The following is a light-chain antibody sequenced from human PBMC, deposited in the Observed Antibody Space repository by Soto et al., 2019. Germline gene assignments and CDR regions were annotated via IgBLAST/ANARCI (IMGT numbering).Light chain of an antibody. V-gene: IGKV3-15*01. Sequence: EIVLTQSPVTLSLSPGERATLSCRASQSVTSNYLAWYQQKPGQAPRLLIYGASTRATGIPARFSGSGSGTEFTLTISSLQSEDFAVYYCQQYNNWPPITFGQGTRLEI. CDR1: QSVTSN. CDR3: QQYNNWPPIT. J-gene: IGKJ5*01. CDR2: GAS.